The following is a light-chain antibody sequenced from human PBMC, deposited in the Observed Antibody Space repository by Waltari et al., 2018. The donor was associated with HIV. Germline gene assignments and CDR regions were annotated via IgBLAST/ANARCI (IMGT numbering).Light chain of an antibody. J-gene: IGKJ5*01. CDR3: QEYFGPFPTT. CDR1: QSVFYSSSNKNY. Sequence: DVVMTQSPDSLAVSLGERATINCKSSQSVFYSSSNKNYLAWYQHTSGQPPKLLIYWASTRKSGVPNRFSGSASGTDFTLTISSLHAEDVALYNCQEYFGPFPTTCDQGTRLEIK. CDR2: WAS. V-gene: IGKV4-1*01.